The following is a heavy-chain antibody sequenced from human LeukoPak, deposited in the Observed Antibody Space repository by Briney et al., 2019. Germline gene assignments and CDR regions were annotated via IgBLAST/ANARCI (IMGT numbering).Heavy chain of an antibody. D-gene: IGHD3-9*01. CDR2: IYNSGST. V-gene: IGHV4-59*01. J-gene: IGHJ3*02. CDR1: GGSISSYY. CDR3: ARVNYDILTGYPDAFDI. Sequence: PSETLSLTCTVSGGSISSYYWSWIRQPPGKGLEWIGYIYNSGSTNYNPSLKSRVTISVDTSKNQFSLKLNSVTAADTAVYYCARVNYDILTGYPDAFDIWGQGTMVTVSS.